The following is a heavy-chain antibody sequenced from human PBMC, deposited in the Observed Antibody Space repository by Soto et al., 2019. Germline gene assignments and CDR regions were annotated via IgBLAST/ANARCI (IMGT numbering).Heavy chain of an antibody. CDR2: IWYDGSNK. J-gene: IGHJ6*02. CDR3: VRYYDFWSGLETYYYYGMDV. CDR1: GFTFSSYG. D-gene: IGHD3-3*01. Sequence: GGSLRLSCAASGFTFSSYGMHWVRQAPGKGLEWVAVIWYDGSNKYYADSVKGRFTISRDNSKNTLYPQMNSLRAEDTAVYYCVRYYDFWSGLETYYYYGMDVWGQGTTVTVSS. V-gene: IGHV3-33*01.